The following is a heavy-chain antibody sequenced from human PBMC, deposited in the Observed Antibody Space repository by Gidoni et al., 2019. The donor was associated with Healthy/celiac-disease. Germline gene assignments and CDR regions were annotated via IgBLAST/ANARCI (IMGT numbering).Heavy chain of an antibody. CDR3: ARDPYCGGDCYEDYYYYGMDV. V-gene: IGHV4-39*07. Sequence: LQLQESGPGLVKPSETLSLTCTVSCGSISTSSYSWGWIRPPPGKGLEWLGSIYYSGRTYYNPALKSRVTISVDTAKNQFSLKLSSVTAADTAVYYCARDPYCGGDCYEDYYYYGMDVWGQGTTVTVSS. J-gene: IGHJ6*02. CDR2: IYYSGRT. D-gene: IGHD2-21*02. CDR1: CGSISTSSYS.